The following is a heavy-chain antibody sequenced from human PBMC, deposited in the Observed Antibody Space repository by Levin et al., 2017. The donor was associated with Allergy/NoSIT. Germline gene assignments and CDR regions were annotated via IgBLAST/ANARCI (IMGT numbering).Heavy chain of an antibody. J-gene: IGHJ4*02. CDR3: AKGGPVSYCGGDCYPFDY. V-gene: IGHV3-30*18. D-gene: IGHD2-21*02. CDR2: ISYDGSNK. CDR1: GFTFSSYG. Sequence: GGSLRLSCAASGFTFSSYGMHWVRQAPGKGLEWVAVISYDGSNKYYADSVKGRFTISRDNSKNTLYLQMNSLRAEDTAVYYCAKGGPVSYCGGDCYPFDYWGQGTLVTVSS.